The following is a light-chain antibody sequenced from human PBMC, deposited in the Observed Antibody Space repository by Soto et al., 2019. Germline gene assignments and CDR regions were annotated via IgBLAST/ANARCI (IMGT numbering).Light chain of an antibody. CDR1: QRVSSW. J-gene: IGKJ2*01. Sequence: DIQMTQSPSTLSASVGDSVTITCRASQRVSSWLAWYQQKPGKAPKVLIYKASTLESGVPSRFIGSGSGTEFTLTLNSLQPDDFATYYCQQYNDFPYTFGQGTKLEIK. CDR2: KAS. V-gene: IGKV1-5*03. CDR3: QQYNDFPYT.